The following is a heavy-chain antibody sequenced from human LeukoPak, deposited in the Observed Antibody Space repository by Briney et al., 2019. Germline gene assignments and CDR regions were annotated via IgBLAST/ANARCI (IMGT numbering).Heavy chain of an antibody. CDR2: IYYSGST. CDR3: ARRPSGRMWLQQGGWFDP. J-gene: IGHJ5*02. CDR1: GGSISSYY. D-gene: IGHD5-24*01. Sequence: SETLSLTCTVSGGSISSYYWSWIRQPPGKGLEWIGSIYYSGSTYYNPSLKSRVTISVDTSKNQFSLKLTSVTAADTAVYYCARRPSGRMWLQQGGWFDPWGQGTLVTVSS. V-gene: IGHV4-39*01.